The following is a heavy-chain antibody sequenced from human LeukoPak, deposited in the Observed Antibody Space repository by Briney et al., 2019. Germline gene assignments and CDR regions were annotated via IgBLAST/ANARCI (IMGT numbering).Heavy chain of an antibody. CDR3: AKWGDYDVLTGYYVPDY. J-gene: IGHJ4*02. CDR1: GFTFSNYA. Sequence: GSLRLSCAASGFTFSNYAMSWVRQAPGKGLEWVSAILGSGGSTYYADSVKGRFTVSRDNSKSTLYLQMDSLRAEDTALYYCAKWGDYDVLTGYYVPDYWGQGTLVTVSS. D-gene: IGHD3-9*01. CDR2: ILGSGGST. V-gene: IGHV3-23*01.